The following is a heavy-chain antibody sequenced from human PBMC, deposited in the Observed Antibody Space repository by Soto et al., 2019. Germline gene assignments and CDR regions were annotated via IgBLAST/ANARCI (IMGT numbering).Heavy chain of an antibody. CDR2: ISYDGKNA. Sequence: QGQLVESGGGVVQPGESLRLSCVASGFYFSAFGMHWIRQTPGKGLEWLTLISYDGKNAYYSDSVTGRFTISRDGSNNTLYLQLDSLRPEDTAVYYCAKFRVRGWRRWRAPDVWGQGTTVTVSS. CDR3: AKFRVRGWRRWRAPDV. D-gene: IGHD6-19*01. V-gene: IGHV3-30*18. J-gene: IGHJ3*01. CDR1: GFYFSAFG.